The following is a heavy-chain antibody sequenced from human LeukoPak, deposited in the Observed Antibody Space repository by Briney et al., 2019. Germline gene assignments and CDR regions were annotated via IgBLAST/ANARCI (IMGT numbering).Heavy chain of an antibody. V-gene: IGHV3-23*01. J-gene: IGHJ4*02. CDR2: FSGTSTN. Sequence: LGGSLRLSCAASGFTFSSYAMSWVRQALGKGLEWVSTFSGTSTNSYADAVKGRVTISRDNSKNTLYLQMNSLRAEDTAVYYCAKLKQWQPQRYFFEYWGQGALVTVAS. D-gene: IGHD6-19*01. CDR1: GFTFSSYA. CDR3: AKLKQWQPQRYFFEY.